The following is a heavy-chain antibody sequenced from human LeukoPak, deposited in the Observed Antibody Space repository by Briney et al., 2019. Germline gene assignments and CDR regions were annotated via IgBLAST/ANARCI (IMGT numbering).Heavy chain of an antibody. Sequence: GASVKVSCKASGYTFTSYDINWVRQATGQGLEWMGWMNPNSGNTGYAQKFQGRDTMTRNTSISTAYMELSSLRSEDTAVYYCASSIAVAASADAFDIWGQGTMVTVSS. CDR3: ASSIAVAASADAFDI. D-gene: IGHD6-19*01. V-gene: IGHV1-8*01. J-gene: IGHJ3*02. CDR2: MNPNSGNT. CDR1: GYTFTSYD.